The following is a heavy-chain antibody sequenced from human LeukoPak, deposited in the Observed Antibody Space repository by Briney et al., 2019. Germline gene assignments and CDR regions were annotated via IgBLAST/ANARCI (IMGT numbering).Heavy chain of an antibody. J-gene: IGHJ4*02. V-gene: IGHV1-18*01. CDR3: ATVASIRRFYFDF. Sequence: QNLQGRVTMTTDTSTSTAYMELSSLRSDDTAIFYCATVASIRRFYFDFWGQGTLVTVSS. D-gene: IGHD3-3*01.